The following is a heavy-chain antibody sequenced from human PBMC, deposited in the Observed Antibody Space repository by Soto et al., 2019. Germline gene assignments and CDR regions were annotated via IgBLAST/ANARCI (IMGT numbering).Heavy chain of an antibody. CDR1: GGSIRSGDYY. CDR2: IYYSGST. V-gene: IGHV4-30-4*01. D-gene: IGHD3-22*01. Sequence: PSETLSLTCPFSGGSIRSGDYYWSWIRQPPGKGLEWIGYIYYSGSTYYNPSLKSRVTISVDTSKNQFSLKLSSVTAADTAVYYCARGSYYYDSSGYYHHWGQGTLVTVSS. CDR3: ARGSYYYDSSGYYHH. J-gene: IGHJ5*02.